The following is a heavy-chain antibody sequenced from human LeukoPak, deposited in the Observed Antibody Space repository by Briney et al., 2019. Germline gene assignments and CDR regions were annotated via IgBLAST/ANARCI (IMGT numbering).Heavy chain of an antibody. CDR3: ARISGSRNYYFGAFDV. V-gene: IGHV3-9*01. Sequence: GGSLRLSCAASGFTFDDYAMHWVRQAPGKGLEWVSGISWNSGSIGYADSVKGRFTISRDNAKNTLYLQMSSLRAEDTAMYYCARISGSRNYYFGAFDVWGQGTMVTVSS. CDR2: ISWNSGSI. CDR1: GFTFDDYA. D-gene: IGHD3-10*01. J-gene: IGHJ3*01.